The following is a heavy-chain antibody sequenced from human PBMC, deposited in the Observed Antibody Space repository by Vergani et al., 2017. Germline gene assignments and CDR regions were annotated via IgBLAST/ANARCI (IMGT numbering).Heavy chain of an antibody. Sequence: QVQLVQSGAEVKKPGASVKVSCKASGYTFTSYGISWVRQAPGQGLEWMGWISAYNGNTNYAQKLQGRVTMTTDTSTSTAYMELRSLRSDDTAVYYCAGDRGGGQWPGRKGNDYWGQGTLVTVSS. J-gene: IGHJ4*02. CDR1: GYTFTSYG. CDR3: AGDRGGGQWPGRKGNDY. D-gene: IGHD6-19*01. CDR2: ISAYNGNT. V-gene: IGHV1-18*01.